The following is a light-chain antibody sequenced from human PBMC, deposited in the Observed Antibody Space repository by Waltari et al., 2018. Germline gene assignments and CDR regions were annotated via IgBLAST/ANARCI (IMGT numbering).Light chain of an antibody. J-gene: IGLJ2*01. Sequence: QSALTQPPSASGSPGQSVTISCTGTSSDVGGYNYVSWYQQHPGKAPKLMIYEVSKRPSGVPDRFSGSKSGTTASLTASGLQAEDEADYYCSSYAGSNNLVFGGGTKLTVL. CDR3: SSYAGSNNLV. V-gene: IGLV2-8*01. CDR2: EVS. CDR1: SSDVGGYNY.